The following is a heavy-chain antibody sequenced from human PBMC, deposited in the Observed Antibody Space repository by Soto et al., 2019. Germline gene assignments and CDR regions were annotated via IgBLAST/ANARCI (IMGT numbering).Heavy chain of an antibody. CDR1: GYTFTSYG. D-gene: IGHD2-2*02. V-gene: IGHV1-18*01. CDR2: ISAYNGNT. CDR3: ARDSPAAIPPSYYYCMDV. Sequence: ASVKVSCKASGYTFTSYGISWVRQAPGQGLEWMGWISAYNGNTNYAQKLQGRVTMTTDTSTSTAYMELRSLRSDDTAVYYCARDSPAAIPPSYYYCMDVCGQGTTVT. J-gene: IGHJ6*02.